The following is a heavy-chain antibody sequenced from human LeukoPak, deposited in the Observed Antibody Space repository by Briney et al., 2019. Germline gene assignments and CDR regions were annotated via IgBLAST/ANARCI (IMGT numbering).Heavy chain of an antibody. D-gene: IGHD2-2*01. CDR3: ARDGVVVPAAIADY. Sequence: SVKGRFTISRDNAKNSLYLQMNSLRAEDTAVYYCARDGVVVPAAIADYWGQGTVVTVSP. V-gene: IGHV3-21*01. J-gene: IGHJ4*02.